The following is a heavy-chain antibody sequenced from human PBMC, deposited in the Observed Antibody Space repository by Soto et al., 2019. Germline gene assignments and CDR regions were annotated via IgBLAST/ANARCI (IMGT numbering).Heavy chain of an antibody. CDR1: GFSFSTYA. CDR3: AKGILVEVPGTRAFDI. CDR2: VGRGDST. D-gene: IGHD2-2*01. Sequence: EVQLLESGGGLVQPGGSLRLSCAASGFSFSTYAMSWVRQAPGKGLEWVSTVGRGDSTFYADSVRGPFTISRDNSNNSLFLQINSLRADDTALYYCAKGILVEVPGTRAFDIWGQGTMVIVSS. V-gene: IGHV3-23*01. J-gene: IGHJ3*02.